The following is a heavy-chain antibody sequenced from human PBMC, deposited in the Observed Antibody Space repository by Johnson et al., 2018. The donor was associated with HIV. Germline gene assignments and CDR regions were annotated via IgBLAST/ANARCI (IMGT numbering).Heavy chain of an antibody. Sequence: MQLVESGGGVVRPGESLRISCVASGFKFYEYDVSWVRQVPGKGLEWISGINWNGDSPGYADSVKGRFTISRDNAKNSLYLQMNSLRAEDTALYYCARRGGSGWSAFDIWGQGTIVTVSS. D-gene: IGHD6-19*01. J-gene: IGHJ3*02. CDR2: INWNGDSP. CDR1: GFKFYEYD. CDR3: ARRGGSGWSAFDI. V-gene: IGHV3-20*04.